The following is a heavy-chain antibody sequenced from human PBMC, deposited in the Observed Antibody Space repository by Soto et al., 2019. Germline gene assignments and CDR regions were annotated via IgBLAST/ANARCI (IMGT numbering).Heavy chain of an antibody. J-gene: IGHJ6*02. CDR2: ITFSGNTV. CDR3: ARVSWREKYGMDV. Sequence: GGSLRLSCAASGFTFSDSYMSWIRQAPGKGLEWISYITFSGNTVYYADSLKGRFTISRDNAKNSLYLQMNRLRAEDTAVYYCARVSWREKYGMDVWGQGTTVTVS. V-gene: IGHV3-11*01. CDR1: GFTFSDSY.